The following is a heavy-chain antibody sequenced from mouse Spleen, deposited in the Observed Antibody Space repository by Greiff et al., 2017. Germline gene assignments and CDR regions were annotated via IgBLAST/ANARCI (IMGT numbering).Heavy chain of an antibody. D-gene: IGHD4-1*01. CDR3: ARRDWDWFAY. Sequence: QVQLKESGPELVKPGASVRISCKASGYTFTSYYIHWVKQRPGQGLEWIGWIYPGNVNTKYNEKFKGKATLTADKSSSTAYMQLSSLTSEDSAVYFCARRDWDWFAYWGQGTLVTVSA. CDR2: IYPGNVNT. CDR1: GYTFTSYY. V-gene: IGHV1S56*01. J-gene: IGHJ3*01.